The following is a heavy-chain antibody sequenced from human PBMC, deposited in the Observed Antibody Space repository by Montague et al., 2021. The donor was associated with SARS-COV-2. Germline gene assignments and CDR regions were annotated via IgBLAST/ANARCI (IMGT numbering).Heavy chain of an antibody. J-gene: IGHJ3*02. CDR1: GGSISSSSYY. V-gene: IGHV4-39*01. CDR3: ATYYDILTGYYIDAFDI. CDR2: IYYSGST. Sequence: SETLSLTCTVSGGSISSSSYYWGWIRQPPGKGLEWIGSIYYSGSTYYNPSLKSRVTISVDTYKNQLSLKLSTVTAADTAVYYCATYYDILTGYYIDAFDIWGQGTMVTVSS. D-gene: IGHD3-9*01.